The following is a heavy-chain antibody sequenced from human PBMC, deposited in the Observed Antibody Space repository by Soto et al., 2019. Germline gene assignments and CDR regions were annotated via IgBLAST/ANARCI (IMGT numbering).Heavy chain of an antibody. CDR2: ISAYNGNT. CDR1: GYTFTSYG. J-gene: IGHJ5*02. D-gene: IGHD6-13*01. V-gene: IGHV1-18*01. Sequence: QVQLVQSGAEVKKPGASVKVSCKASGYTFTSYGISWVRQAPGQGLEWMGWISAYNGNTNYAQKLQGRVTMTTDTPTSTAYMELRSLRSDDTAVYYCARAEGPTVKYSSSWSNWFDPWGQGTLVTVSS. CDR3: ARAEGPTVKYSSSWSNWFDP.